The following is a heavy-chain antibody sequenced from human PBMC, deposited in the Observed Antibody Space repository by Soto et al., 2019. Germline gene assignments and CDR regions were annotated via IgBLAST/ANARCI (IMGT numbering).Heavy chain of an antibody. CDR3: ARFGSSGYSYYYYYYMDV. CDR1: GGSISSYY. V-gene: IGHV4-59*08. J-gene: IGHJ6*03. D-gene: IGHD3-3*01. Sequence: PSETLSLTCTVSGGSISSYYWSWIRQPPGKGLEWIGYIYYSGSTNYNPSLKSRVTISVDTSKNQFSLKLSSVTAADTAVYYCARFGSSGYSYYYYYYMDVWGKGTTVTVSS. CDR2: IYYSGST.